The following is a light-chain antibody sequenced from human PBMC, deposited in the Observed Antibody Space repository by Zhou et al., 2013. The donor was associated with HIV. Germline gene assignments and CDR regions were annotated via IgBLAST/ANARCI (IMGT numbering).Light chain of an antibody. V-gene: IGKV1-6*01. CDR1: QSVSDW. J-gene: IGKJ1*01. Sequence: IQMTQSPSTLSASIGDTVTITCRASQSVSDWLAWYQQKPGKAPQLLVSQASVLQSGVPPRFSGSGSGTDFTLTISSLQPEDFATYYCLQDYNYPWTFGQGTKVEIK. CDR2: QAS. CDR3: LQDYNYPWT.